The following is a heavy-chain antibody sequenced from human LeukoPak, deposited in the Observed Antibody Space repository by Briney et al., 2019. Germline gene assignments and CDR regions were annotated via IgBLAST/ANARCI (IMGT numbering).Heavy chain of an antibody. Sequence: ASVKVSCKASGYTFTSYYMHWVRQAPGQGLEWMGIINPRGGSTSYAQNFQGRVTMTRDTSASTVYLELSGLRSEDTAVYYCARDLMTTVVTPGDYWGQGTLVTVSS. V-gene: IGHV1-46*01. CDR3: ARDLMTTVVTPGDY. CDR1: GYTFTSYY. D-gene: IGHD4-23*01. J-gene: IGHJ4*02. CDR2: INPRGGST.